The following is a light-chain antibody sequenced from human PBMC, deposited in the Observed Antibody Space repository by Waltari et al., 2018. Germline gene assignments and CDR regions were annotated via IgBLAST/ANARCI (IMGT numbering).Light chain of an antibody. Sequence: IQMTQSPSTLSASVGDRVTITCRASQSISSWLAWYQQKPGKAPKILIYKASSLESGVPSRFSGSGSGTEFTLTISSLQPDDFATYYCQQYNSYSPWTFGQGTKVEIK. CDR1: QSISSW. V-gene: IGKV1-5*03. J-gene: IGKJ1*01. CDR2: KAS. CDR3: QQYNSYSPWT.